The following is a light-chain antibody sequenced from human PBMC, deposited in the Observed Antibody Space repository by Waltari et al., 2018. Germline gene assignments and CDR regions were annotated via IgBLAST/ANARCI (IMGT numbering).Light chain of an antibody. V-gene: IGKV1-16*01. CDR1: QGVRSH. CDR3: QQYETYPHT. Sequence: DVQMTQSPSSLSASIGDRVTITCRASQGVRSHLAWFQQKPGEAPTSLIYDASNLQNGVPSRFSGSGSETYFTLTINGLQPEDFATYHCQQYETYPHTFGPGTRVEI. CDR2: DAS. J-gene: IGKJ2*01.